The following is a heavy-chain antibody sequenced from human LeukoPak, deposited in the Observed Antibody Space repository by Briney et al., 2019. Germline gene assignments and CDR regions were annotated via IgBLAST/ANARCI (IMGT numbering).Heavy chain of an antibody. J-gene: IGHJ3*02. CDR1: GGSISSGGYY. D-gene: IGHD2-2*01. CDR3: AREGDIVVVPAAAGAFDI. CDR2: IYHSGST. V-gene: IGHV4-30-2*01. Sequence: SETLSLTCTVSGGSISSGGYYWSWIRQPPGKGLEWIGYIYHSGSTYYNPSLKSRVTISVDRSKNQFSLNLSSMTAADTAVYYCAREGDIVVVPAAAGAFDIWGQGTMVTVSS.